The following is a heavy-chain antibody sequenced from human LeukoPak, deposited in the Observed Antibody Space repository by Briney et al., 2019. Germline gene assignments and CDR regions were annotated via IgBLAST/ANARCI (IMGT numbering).Heavy chain of an antibody. CDR3: TRDRSRAEDD. Sequence: GGSLRLSCAASGFTFSGHWMSWVRQAPGKGLEGVANINQGGSDKYYVDSVKGRFTISRDNANNLLYLQMNSLRGEDTAAYYCTRDRSRAEDDWGQGTLVTVSS. V-gene: IGHV3-7*01. D-gene: IGHD1-14*01. J-gene: IGHJ4*02. CDR1: GFTFSGHW. CDR2: INQGGSDK.